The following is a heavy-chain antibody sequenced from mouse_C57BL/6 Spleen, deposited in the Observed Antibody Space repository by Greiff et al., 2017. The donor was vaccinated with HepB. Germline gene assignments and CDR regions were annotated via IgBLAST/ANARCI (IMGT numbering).Heavy chain of an antibody. CDR2: IYWGDDK. D-gene: IGHD1-1*01. Sequence: QVTLKESGPGILQSSPTLSLSCSSSGFSLSTSGMGVSWISQPPGKGLEWLAHIYWGDDKRNNPSLKSRLTISKVTSRNQAFLKITSVDTADTATYYCAGRRDSTTVVFDYWGQGTTLTVSS. J-gene: IGHJ2*01. CDR3: AGRRDSTTVVFDY. V-gene: IGHV8-12*01. CDR1: GFSLSTSGMG.